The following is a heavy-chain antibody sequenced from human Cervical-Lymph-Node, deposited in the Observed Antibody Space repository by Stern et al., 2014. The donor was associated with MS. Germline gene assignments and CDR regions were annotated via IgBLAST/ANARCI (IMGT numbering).Heavy chain of an antibody. Sequence: EVQLEESGGGLLQPGGSLRLSCGASGFTFSTYWMHWVRQGPGKGLVWVSRINSGGSSQSATDSVGGESTIPRDNAKNRVDLQMTSLRAEDRAVYYCARSSGASGDARDVGGQGTPVTVSS. D-gene: IGHD1-26*01. CDR1: GFTFSTYW. J-gene: IGHJ6*02. CDR3: ARSSGASGDARDV. V-gene: IGHV3-74*01. CDR2: INSGGSSQ.